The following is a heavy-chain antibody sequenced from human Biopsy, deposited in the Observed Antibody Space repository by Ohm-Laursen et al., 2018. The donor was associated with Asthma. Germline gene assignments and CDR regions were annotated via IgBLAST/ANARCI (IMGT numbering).Heavy chain of an antibody. Sequence: ASVKVSCKVSGFPLTAYTFQWVRQARGLGLEWIGGIVLGSGDTNYAQKFQERVTFTRDMSTSTASMELRGLRSEDTAVYFCAAGRTSLNGESLIWGQGTLVSVSS. V-gene: IGHV1-58*01. D-gene: IGHD4-17*01. CDR3: AAGRTSLNGESLI. CDR2: IVLGSGDT. J-gene: IGHJ4*02. CDR1: GFPLTAYT.